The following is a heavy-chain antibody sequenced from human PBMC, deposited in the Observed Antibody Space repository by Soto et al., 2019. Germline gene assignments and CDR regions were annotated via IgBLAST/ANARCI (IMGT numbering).Heavy chain of an antibody. D-gene: IGHD6-6*01. Sequence: SETLSLTCSVAGGFISSSPYYWAWIRQPPGKELEWIGCMYYSGNTYYNPSLKSRVTISLDTSNNQFSLKLSSVTAADTAVYYCARGSSIAGLYYGMDVWGQGTTVTVSS. CDR2: MYYSGNT. J-gene: IGHJ6*02. V-gene: IGHV4-39*07. CDR3: ARGSSIAGLYYGMDV. CDR1: GGFISSSPYY.